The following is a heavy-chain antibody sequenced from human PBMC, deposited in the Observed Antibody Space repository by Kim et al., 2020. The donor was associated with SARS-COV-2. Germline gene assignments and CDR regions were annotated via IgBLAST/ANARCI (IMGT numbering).Heavy chain of an antibody. CDR2: ISSSSSYI. D-gene: IGHD3-22*01. Sequence: GGSLRLSCAASGFTFSSYSMNWVRQAPGKGLEWVSSISSSSSYIYYADSVKGRFTISRDNAKNSLYLQMNSLRAEDTAVYYCARIPDSSGYYLPIDYWGQGTLVTVSS. CDR1: GFTFSSYS. V-gene: IGHV3-21*01. J-gene: IGHJ4*02. CDR3: ARIPDSSGYYLPIDY.